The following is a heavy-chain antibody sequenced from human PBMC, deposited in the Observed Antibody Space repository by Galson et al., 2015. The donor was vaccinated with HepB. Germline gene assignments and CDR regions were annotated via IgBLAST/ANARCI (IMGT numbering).Heavy chain of an antibody. CDR1: GGSFSGYY. Sequence: SETLSLTCAVYGGSFSGYYWSWIRQPPGKGLEWIGEINHSGSTNYNPSLKSRVTISVDTSKNQFSLKLSSVTAADTAVYYCARGLGRRRFDPWGQGTLVTVSS. CDR3: ARGLGRRRFDP. CDR2: INHSGST. D-gene: IGHD3-10*01. V-gene: IGHV4-34*01. J-gene: IGHJ5*02.